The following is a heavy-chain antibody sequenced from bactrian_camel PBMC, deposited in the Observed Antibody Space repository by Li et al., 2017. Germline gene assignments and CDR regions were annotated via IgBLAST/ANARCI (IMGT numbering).Heavy chain of an antibody. D-gene: IGHD6*01. CDR3: AHGGTWLPYNY. J-gene: IGHJ4*01. Sequence: QLVESGGGSVKAGGSLTLTCVTSGYTYNRYCMGWFRLAPGKEREGVASIMTDGTTTYGDSVKGRFTISEDKAKDTVYLQMNSLKPEDTAMYSCAHGGTWLPYNYWGQGTQVTVS. V-gene: IGHV3S53*01. CDR2: IMTDGTT. CDR1: GYTYNRYC.